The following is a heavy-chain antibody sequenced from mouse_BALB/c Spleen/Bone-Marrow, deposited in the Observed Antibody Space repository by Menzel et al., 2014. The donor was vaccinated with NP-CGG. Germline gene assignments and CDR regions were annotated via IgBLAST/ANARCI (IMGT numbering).Heavy chain of an antibody. V-gene: IGHV5-17*02. D-gene: IGHD1-1*01. Sequence: EVKLVESGGGLVQPGGSRKLSCAASGFTFSSFGMHWIRQAPEKGLEWVAYISSGSSTIYYADTVKGRFTISIDNPKNTLFLQMTSLRSEDTAMYYCARSISHYYGSNWYFDVWGAGTTVTVSS. CDR1: GFTFSSFG. CDR2: ISSGSSTI. CDR3: ARSISHYYGSNWYFDV. J-gene: IGHJ1*01.